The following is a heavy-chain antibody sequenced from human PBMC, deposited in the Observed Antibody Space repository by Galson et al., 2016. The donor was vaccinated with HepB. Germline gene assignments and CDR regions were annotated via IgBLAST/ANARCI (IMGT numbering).Heavy chain of an antibody. D-gene: IGHD5-18*01. CDR1: GYTFNSFG. J-gene: IGHJ4*02. CDR2: ISPYNGNT. Sequence: QSGAEVKEPGASVKVSCKASGYTFNSFGISWVRQAPGQGLEWMGWISPYNGNTNYAQNFQGRVTMTTDTSTTTVYMELRSLRSDDTAVYYCARGPPPYRDTVMSHWGPGTLVTVSS. V-gene: IGHV1-18*01. CDR3: ARGPPPYRDTVMSH.